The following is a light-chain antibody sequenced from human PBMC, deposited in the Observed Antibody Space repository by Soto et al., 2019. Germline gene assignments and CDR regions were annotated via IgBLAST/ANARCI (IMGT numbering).Light chain of an antibody. J-gene: IGKJ1*01. CDR1: QGSSNY. CDR3: QKYNSAPWR. CDR2: AAS. V-gene: IGKV1-27*01. Sequence: DIQMTQYPSSLSASVGDRVTITCRASQGSSNYLAWYQQKPGKVPKVLIYAASTLQSGVPSRFSGSGSGTDFSRTISSLQPEYVATYYCQKYNSAPWRFGQGTKVEIK.